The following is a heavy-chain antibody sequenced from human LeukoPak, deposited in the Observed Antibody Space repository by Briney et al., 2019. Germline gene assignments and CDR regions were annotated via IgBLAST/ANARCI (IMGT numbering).Heavy chain of an antibody. Sequence: PGRSLRLSCAASGFTFDDYAMHWVRQVPGKGLEWVSGISWNSDMIGYADSVKGRFTIPRDNAKNSLNLQMNSLRPEDTALYYCAGYCTSSRCYGDDYWGQGTLVTVSS. D-gene: IGHD2-2*01. V-gene: IGHV3-9*01. CDR1: GFTFDDYA. CDR3: AGYCTSSRCYGDDY. CDR2: ISWNSDMI. J-gene: IGHJ4*02.